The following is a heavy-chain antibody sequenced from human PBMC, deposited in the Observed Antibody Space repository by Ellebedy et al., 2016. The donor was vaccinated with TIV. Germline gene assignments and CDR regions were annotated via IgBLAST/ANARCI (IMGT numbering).Heavy chain of an antibody. CDR2: MDAGGNT. V-gene: IGHV3-53*01. CDR3: VKGHIYLSSFDQ. CDR1: GFTVSGDY. Sequence: GESLKISCAASGFTVSGDYMSWVRQAPGKGLEWVSIMDAGGNTHYPDPVKGRFTVSRDNSKNTLYLQMNSLRVEDTAVFYCVKGHIYLSSFDQWGQGTLVTVSS. D-gene: IGHD5/OR15-5a*01. J-gene: IGHJ4*02.